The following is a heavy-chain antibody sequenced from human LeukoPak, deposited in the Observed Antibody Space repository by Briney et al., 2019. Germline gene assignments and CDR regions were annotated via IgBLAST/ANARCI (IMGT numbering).Heavy chain of an antibody. Sequence: ASVKVCCKVSGYTLTELSMHWVRQAPGKGLEWMGGFDPEDGETIYAQKFQGRVTMTEDTSTDTAYMELSRLRSDDTAMYYCARYYIEGRCFDYWGQGTLVTVSS. V-gene: IGHV1-24*01. CDR2: FDPEDGET. J-gene: IGHJ4*02. CDR1: GYTLTELS. CDR3: ARYYIEGRCFDY. D-gene: IGHD3-10*01.